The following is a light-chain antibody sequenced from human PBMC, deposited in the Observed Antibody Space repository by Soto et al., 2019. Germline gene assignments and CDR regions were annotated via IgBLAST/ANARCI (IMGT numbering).Light chain of an antibody. Sequence: IQMTQSPSSPSSSLGDRVTITCRASQGIRHYLAWYQQKPGKVPKLLIYEASNLQSGVPSRCRGGGSGTEFTITISSMQPEYVATYYCQNFDSAPQAFGQGTKV. CDR1: QGIRHY. V-gene: IGKV1-27*01. CDR2: EAS. CDR3: QNFDSAPQA. J-gene: IGKJ1*01.